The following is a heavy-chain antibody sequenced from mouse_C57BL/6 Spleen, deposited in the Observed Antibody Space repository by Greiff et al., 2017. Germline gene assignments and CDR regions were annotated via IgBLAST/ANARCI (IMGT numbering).Heavy chain of an antibody. Sequence: VQLQQSGAELVRPGASVTLSCTASGYTITDYEMHWVKQTPVHGLEWIGAIDPETGGTAYNQKFEGKAILTADKSSSTAYMELRSLTSEDSAVYYCTSYEYYAMDYWGQGTSVTVSS. D-gene: IGHD1-1*01. CDR2: IDPETGGT. CDR3: TSYEYYAMDY. J-gene: IGHJ4*01. CDR1: GYTITDYE. V-gene: IGHV1-15*01.